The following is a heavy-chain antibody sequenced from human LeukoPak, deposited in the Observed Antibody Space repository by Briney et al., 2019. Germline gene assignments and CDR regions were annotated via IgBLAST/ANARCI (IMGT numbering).Heavy chain of an antibody. CDR1: GYSFTSYW. CDR3: ARRRITMVRGVIITLDAFDI. V-gene: IGHV5-51*01. Sequence: GESLKISCKGSGYSFTSYWIGWVRQMPGKGLEWMGIIYPGESDTRYSPSFQGQVTISADKSISTAYLQWSSLKASDTAMYYCARRRITMVRGVIITLDAFDIWGQGTTVTVSS. J-gene: IGHJ3*02. D-gene: IGHD3-10*01. CDR2: IYPGESDT.